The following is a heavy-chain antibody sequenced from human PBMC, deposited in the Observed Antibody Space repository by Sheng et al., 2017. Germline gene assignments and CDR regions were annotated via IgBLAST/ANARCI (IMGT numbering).Heavy chain of an antibody. CDR1: GFTFSSYG. D-gene: IGHD3-22*01. Sequence: QVQLVESGGGVVQPGRSLTLSCAASGFTFSSYGMHWVRQAPGQGLEWVAVISHDGSNRYYADSVKGRFTISRDNSKNTLYLQMNSLRAEDTAVYYCAKVHYYDSSGYLDYWGQGTLV. V-gene: IGHV3-30*18. CDR3: AKVHYYDSSGYLDY. J-gene: IGHJ4*02. CDR2: ISHDGSNR.